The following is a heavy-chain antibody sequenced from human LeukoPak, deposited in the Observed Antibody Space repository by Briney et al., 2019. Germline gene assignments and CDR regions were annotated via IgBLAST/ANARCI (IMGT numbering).Heavy chain of an antibody. J-gene: IGHJ4*02. Sequence: GESLKISCKGSGYSFTSYWIGWVRQMPGKGLEWMGIIYPGDSDTRYSPSFQGQVTISADKSISTAYLQWSSLKASDTATYYCARMLSAAMVPYYFDYWGQGTLVTVSS. V-gene: IGHV5-51*01. CDR2: IYPGDSDT. CDR3: ARMLSAAMVPYYFDY. CDR1: GYSFTSYW. D-gene: IGHD5-18*01.